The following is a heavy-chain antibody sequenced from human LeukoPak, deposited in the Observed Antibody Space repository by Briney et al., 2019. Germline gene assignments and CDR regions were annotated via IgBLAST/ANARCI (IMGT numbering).Heavy chain of an antibody. J-gene: IGHJ4*02. Sequence: GGSLRLSCAASGFTLSDYYMSWIRQAPGKGLEWVSYSSSSGSTIYYADSVTGRFAISRDNAKDSLYLQMDSLRAEDTAVYYCARRRGFIDYWGQGTLVTVSS. CDR3: ARRRGFIDY. V-gene: IGHV3-11*01. CDR2: SSSSGSTI. CDR1: GFTLSDYY.